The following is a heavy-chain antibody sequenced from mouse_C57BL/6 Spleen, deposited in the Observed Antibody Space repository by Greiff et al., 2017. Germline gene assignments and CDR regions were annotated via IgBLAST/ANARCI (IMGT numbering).Heavy chain of an antibody. D-gene: IGHD2-3*01. CDR3: ARGPIDGYYFDY. Sequence: VQLQQPGAELVKPGASVKMSCKASGYTFTSYWITWVKQRTGQGLEWIGDIYPGSGSTNYNEKFKSKATLTVDTSSSTAYMQLSSLTSEDSAVYYCARGPIDGYYFDYWGQGTTLTVSS. CDR2: IYPGSGST. V-gene: IGHV1-55*01. J-gene: IGHJ2*01. CDR1: GYTFTSYW.